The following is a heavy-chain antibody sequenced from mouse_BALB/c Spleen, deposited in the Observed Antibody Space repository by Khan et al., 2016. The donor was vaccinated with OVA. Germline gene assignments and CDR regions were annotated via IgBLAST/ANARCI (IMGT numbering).Heavy chain of an antibody. CDR3: KRCGGGDRFAY. J-gene: IGHJ3*01. V-gene: IGHV1S137*01. Sequence: QVQLKQSGAELVRPGVSVKISCKGSGYTFTDFTMHWVKQSHAKSLEWIGVISTYYGDVTYNQKFKGKATMTVDKSSSTAYMELAKLTSEDSAIYYCKRCGGGDRFAYWGQGTLVTVSA. CDR2: ISTYYGDV. CDR1: GYTFTDFT.